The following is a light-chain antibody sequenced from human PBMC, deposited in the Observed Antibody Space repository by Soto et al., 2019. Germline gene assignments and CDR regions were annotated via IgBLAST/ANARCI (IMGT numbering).Light chain of an antibody. Sequence: QSALSQPASVSGSPGQSITISCTGTSSDIGGYNYVSWYQQHPGKAPKLIICDVSYRPSGVSDRFSGSKSGNAASLTISGLQAEDEADYYCSSYTSSRIVVFGGGTKLTVL. CDR3: SSYTSSRIVV. CDR1: SSDIGGYNY. J-gene: IGLJ2*01. CDR2: DVS. V-gene: IGLV2-14*03.